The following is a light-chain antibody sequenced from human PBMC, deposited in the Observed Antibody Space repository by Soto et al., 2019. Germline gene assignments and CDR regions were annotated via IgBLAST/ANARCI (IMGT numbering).Light chain of an antibody. CDR2: DVS. V-gene: IGLV2-11*01. Sequence: QSVLTQPRSVSGSPGQSVTISCTGTSSDVGGHDYVSWHQQHPGKAPKLMIYDVSKRPSGVPGRFSGSKSGNTASLTISGLQAEDEADYYCCSYAGSFTFVVFGGGTKVTVL. CDR1: SSDVGGHDY. CDR3: CSYAGSFTFVV. J-gene: IGLJ2*01.